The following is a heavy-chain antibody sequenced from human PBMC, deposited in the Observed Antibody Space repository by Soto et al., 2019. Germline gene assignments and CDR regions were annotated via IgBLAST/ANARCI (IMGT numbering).Heavy chain of an antibody. D-gene: IGHD3-3*01. V-gene: IGHV3-48*02. Sequence: EVQLVESGGGLVQPGGSLRLSCAASGITFSSYSMNWVRQAPGKGLEWVSYISSSSSTIYYADSVKGRFTISRDNAKNSLYLQMNSLRDEDTAVYYCARAYYDFWSGYSYFDYWGQGTLVTVSS. J-gene: IGHJ4*02. CDR1: GITFSSYS. CDR2: ISSSSSTI. CDR3: ARAYYDFWSGYSYFDY.